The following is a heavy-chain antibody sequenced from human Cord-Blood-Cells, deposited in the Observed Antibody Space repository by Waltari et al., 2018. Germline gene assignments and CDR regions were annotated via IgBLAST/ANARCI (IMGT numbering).Heavy chain of an antibody. J-gene: IGHJ4*02. D-gene: IGHD2-2*01. Sequence: QVQLQESGPGLVKPSQTLSLTCTVSGGSISRGGYYWRWIRQHPGKGLEWIGYIYYSGSTYYNPSLKSRVTISVDTSKNQFSLKLSSVTAADTAVYYCAREGAGYCSSTSCYEHPFDYWGQGTLVTVSS. CDR3: AREGAGYCSSTSCYEHPFDY. CDR1: GGSISRGGYY. CDR2: IYYSGST. V-gene: IGHV4-31*03.